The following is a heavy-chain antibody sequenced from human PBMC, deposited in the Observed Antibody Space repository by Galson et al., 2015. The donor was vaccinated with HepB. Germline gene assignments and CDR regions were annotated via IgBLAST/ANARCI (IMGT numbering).Heavy chain of an antibody. J-gene: IGHJ4*02. Sequence: SLRLSCAASGLTFSSYWMHWVRQAPGKGLVWVSRINSDGSSSSYADSVKGRFTISRDNAKNTLYLQMNSLRAEDTAVYYCVAAVFDYWGQGTLVTVSS. CDR3: VAAVFDY. V-gene: IGHV3-74*01. CDR2: INSDGSSS. CDR1: GLTFSSYW.